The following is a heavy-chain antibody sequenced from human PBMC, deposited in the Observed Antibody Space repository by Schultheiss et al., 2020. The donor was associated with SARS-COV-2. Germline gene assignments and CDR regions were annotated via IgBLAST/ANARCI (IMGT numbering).Heavy chain of an antibody. Sequence: GGSLRLSCAASGFTFSSYWMSWVRQAPGKGLEWVANIKQDGSEKYYVDSVKGRFTISRDNAKNSLYLQMNSLRAEDTAVYYCASYPYSSSEDHAFDIWGQGTMVTVSS. CDR1: GFTFSSYW. CDR2: IKQDGSEK. D-gene: IGHD6-6*01. V-gene: IGHV3-7*01. CDR3: ASYPYSSSEDHAFDI. J-gene: IGHJ3*02.